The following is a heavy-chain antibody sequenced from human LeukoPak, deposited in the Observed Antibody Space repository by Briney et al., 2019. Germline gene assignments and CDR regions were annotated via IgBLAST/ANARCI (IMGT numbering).Heavy chain of an antibody. D-gene: IGHD2-21*02. CDR3: ARGVDCGGDCALGYYGMDV. V-gene: IGHV3-21*01. J-gene: IGHJ6*02. CDR2: ISSSSSYI. CDR1: GFTFSSYS. Sequence: PGGSLRLFCAASGFTFSSYSMNWVRQAPGKGLEWVSSISSSSSYIYYADSVKGRFTISRDNAKNSLYLQMNSLRAEDTAVYYCARGVDCGGDCALGYYGMDVWGQGTLVTVSS.